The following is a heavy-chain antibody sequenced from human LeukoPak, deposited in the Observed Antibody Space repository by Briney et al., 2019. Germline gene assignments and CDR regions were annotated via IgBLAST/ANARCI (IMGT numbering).Heavy chain of an antibody. V-gene: IGHV4-4*07. D-gene: IGHD1-14*01. CDR2: IYTSGST. Sequence: SETLSLTCTVSGGSISSYYWSCIRQPAGKGLEWIGRIYTSGSTNYNPSLKSRVTMSVDTSKNQFSLKLSSVAAADTAVYYCAGSAHRATLTRKGWYFDLWGRGTLVTVSS. J-gene: IGHJ2*01. CDR1: GGSISSYY. CDR3: AGSAHRATLTRKGWYFDL.